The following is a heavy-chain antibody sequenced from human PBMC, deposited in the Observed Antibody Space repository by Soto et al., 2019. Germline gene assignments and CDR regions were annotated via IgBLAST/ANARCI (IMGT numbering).Heavy chain of an antibody. CDR1: GGSISSYY. D-gene: IGHD3-3*01. CDR3: ARAGGDYDFWSGYSEDYYYYGMDV. CDR2: IYYSGST. Sequence: SETLSLTCTVSGGSISSYYWSWIRQPPGKGLEWIGYIYYSGSTNYNPSLKSRVTISVDTSKNQFSLKLSSVTAADTAVYYCARAGGDYDFWSGYSEDYYYYGMDVWGQGTTVTVSS. V-gene: IGHV4-59*01. J-gene: IGHJ6*02.